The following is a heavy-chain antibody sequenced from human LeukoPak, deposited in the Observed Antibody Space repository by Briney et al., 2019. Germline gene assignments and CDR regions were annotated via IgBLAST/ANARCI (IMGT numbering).Heavy chain of an antibody. J-gene: IGHJ4*02. CDR3: ARVRLGYCSGGSCYKLDY. Sequence: GASVKVSCKTSGYTFTNYGISWVRQAPGQGLEWMGWISGYNGYTNYAQKLQGRVTMTTDTSTSTAYMELRSLRSDDTAVYYCARVRLGYCSGGSCYKLDYWGQGALVTVSS. D-gene: IGHD2-15*01. CDR1: GYTFTNYG. V-gene: IGHV1-18*01. CDR2: ISGYNGYT.